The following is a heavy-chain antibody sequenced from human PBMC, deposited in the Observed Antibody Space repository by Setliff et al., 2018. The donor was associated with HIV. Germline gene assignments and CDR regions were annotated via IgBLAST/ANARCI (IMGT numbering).Heavy chain of an antibody. J-gene: IGHJ3*02. CDR2: INHSGST. V-gene: IGHV4-34*01. Sequence: SSGTLSLTCAVYGGSFGTYYWSWIRQPPGVGLQWIGEINHSGSTHYNPSLKSRVTISLDTSKNQFSLKLSSVTAADTAVYFCAGSSPSVVDAFDIWGQGTTVTVSS. D-gene: IGHD6-6*01. CDR3: AGSSPSVVDAFDI. CDR1: GGSFGTYY.